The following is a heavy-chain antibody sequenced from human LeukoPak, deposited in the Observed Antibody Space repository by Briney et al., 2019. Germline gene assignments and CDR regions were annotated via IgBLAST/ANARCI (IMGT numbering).Heavy chain of an antibody. CDR2: ISSSGSPI. CDR1: GFTFSNYE. Sequence: GGSLRLSCGGSGFTFSNYEMTWVRQAPGKGLEWVSYISSSGSPIYYAESVKGRFTFSRDNARNSMYLQMNNLRAEDTAVYYCVRRDVFDTSGYFYYWGQGTQVTVFS. V-gene: IGHV3-48*03. CDR3: VRRDVFDTSGYFYY. J-gene: IGHJ4*02. D-gene: IGHD3-3*01.